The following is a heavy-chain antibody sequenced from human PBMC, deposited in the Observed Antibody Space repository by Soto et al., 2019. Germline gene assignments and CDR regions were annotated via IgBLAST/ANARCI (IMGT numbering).Heavy chain of an antibody. CDR3: ARVWVPDYGDYREIDY. D-gene: IGHD4-17*01. J-gene: IGHJ4*02. CDR1: GYTFTSYG. Sequence: ASVKVSCKASGYTFTSYGISWVRQAPGQGLEWRGWISAYNGNTNYAQKLQGRVTMTTDTSTSTAYMELRSLRSDDTAVYYCARVWVPDYGDYREIDYWGQGTLVTVSS. CDR2: ISAYNGNT. V-gene: IGHV1-18*01.